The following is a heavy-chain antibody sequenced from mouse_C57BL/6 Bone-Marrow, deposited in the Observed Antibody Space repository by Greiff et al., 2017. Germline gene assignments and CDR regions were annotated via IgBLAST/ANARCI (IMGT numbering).Heavy chain of an antibody. CDR3: AREDYESAMDY. J-gene: IGHJ4*01. V-gene: IGHV1-69*01. CDR1: GYTFTSYW. CDR2: IDPSDSYT. D-gene: IGHD2-4*01. Sequence: QVQLQQPGAELVMPGASVKLSCKASGYTFTSYWMHWVKQRPGQGLAWIGEIDPSDSYTNYNQKFKGKSTLTVDKSSSTAYMQLSSLTSEDSAVYYCAREDYESAMDYWGQGTSVTVAS.